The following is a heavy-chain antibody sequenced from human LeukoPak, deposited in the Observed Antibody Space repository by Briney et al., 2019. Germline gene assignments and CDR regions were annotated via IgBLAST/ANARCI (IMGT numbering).Heavy chain of an antibody. D-gene: IGHD6-19*01. CDR1: GYTFTSYG. Sequence: GASVKVFCKASGYTFTSYGISWVRQAPGQGLEWMGWISAYNGNTNYAQKLQGRVTMTTDTSTSTAYMELRSLRSDDTAVYYCARGDTMAVADCFDYWGQGTLVTVSS. J-gene: IGHJ4*02. V-gene: IGHV1-18*01. CDR2: ISAYNGNT. CDR3: ARGDTMAVADCFDY.